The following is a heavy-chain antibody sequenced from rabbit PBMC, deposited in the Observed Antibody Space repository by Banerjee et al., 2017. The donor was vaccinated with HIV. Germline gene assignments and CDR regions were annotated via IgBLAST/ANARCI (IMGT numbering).Heavy chain of an antibody. D-gene: IGHD4-2*01. CDR3: ARDYAASVSDALSFDL. V-gene: IGHV1S45*01. CDR2: IYAGSSGST. CDR1: GFSFSNKYY. J-gene: IGHJ4*01. Sequence: QEQLVESGGGLVKPGASLTLTCTASGFSFSNKYYMCWVRQAPGKGLEWIACIYAGSSGSTYYASWAKGRFTISKTSSTTVTLQMTSLTAADTATYFCARDYAASVSDALSFDLWGQGTLVTVS.